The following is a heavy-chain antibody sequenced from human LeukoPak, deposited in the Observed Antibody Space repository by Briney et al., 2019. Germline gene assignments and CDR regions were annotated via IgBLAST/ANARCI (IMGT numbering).Heavy chain of an antibody. CDR2: IHYSGST. J-gene: IGHJ4*02. CDR1: GGSISSYY. D-gene: IGHD6-6*01. CDR3: ARLSIAALSSPDY. Sequence: PSETLSLTCTVSGGSISSYYWSWIRQPPGKGLEWIGYIHYSGSTNYNPSLKSRVTMSVDTSKNQFSLKLRSVTAADTAVYSCARLSIAALSSPDYWGQGTLVTVSS. V-gene: IGHV4-59*01.